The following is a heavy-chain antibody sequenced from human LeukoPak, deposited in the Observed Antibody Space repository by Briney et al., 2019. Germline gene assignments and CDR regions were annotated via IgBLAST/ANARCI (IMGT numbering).Heavy chain of an antibody. CDR1: GFTFSSYG. J-gene: IGHJ6*03. V-gene: IGHV3-48*01. Sequence: GGSLRLSCAASGFTFSSYGMTWVRQAPGKGLEWVSYISSSSSTIYYADSVKGRFTISRDNAKNSLYLQLNSLRAEDTALYYCARVIVGATVDYYYYYMDVWGKGTTVTVSS. D-gene: IGHD1-26*01. CDR2: ISSSSSTI. CDR3: ARVIVGATVDYYYYYMDV.